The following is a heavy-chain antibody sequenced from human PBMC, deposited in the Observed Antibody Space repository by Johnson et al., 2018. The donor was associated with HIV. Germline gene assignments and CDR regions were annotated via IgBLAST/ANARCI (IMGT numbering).Heavy chain of an antibody. Sequence: QVQLVESGGGVVQPGRSLRLSCAASGFTFSSYAMHWVRQAPGQGLEWVAVISYDGSNKYYADSVKGRFTISRDNSKNTLYLQMNSLRAEDTAVYYCARVLRGRWTYYDILTGSTHADHDAFDIWGQGTMVTVSS. CDR2: ISYDGSNK. D-gene: IGHD3-9*01. V-gene: IGHV3-30-3*01. CDR1: GFTFSSYA. CDR3: ARVLRGRWTYYDILTGSTHADHDAFDI. J-gene: IGHJ3*02.